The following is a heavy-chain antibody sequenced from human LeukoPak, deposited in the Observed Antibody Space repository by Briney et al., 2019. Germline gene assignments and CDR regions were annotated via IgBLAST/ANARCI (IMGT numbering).Heavy chain of an antibody. Sequence: SETLSLTCTVSGVSISSYYWSWIRQPPGKGLEWIGYIYYSGSTNYNPSLKSRVTISVDTSKNHFSLKLSSVTAADTAVYYCARDVYYYDSSHSRAFDIWGQGTMVTVSS. CDR1: GVSISSYY. D-gene: IGHD3-22*01. CDR2: IYYSGST. J-gene: IGHJ3*02. CDR3: ARDVYYYDSSHSRAFDI. V-gene: IGHV4-59*01.